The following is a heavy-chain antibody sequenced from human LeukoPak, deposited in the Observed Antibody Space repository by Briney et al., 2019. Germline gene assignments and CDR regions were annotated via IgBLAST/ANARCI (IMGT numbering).Heavy chain of an antibody. CDR2: IKQDGSEK. J-gene: IGHJ3*02. Sequence: PGGSLRLSCAASGFTFSSYSMNWVRQAPGKGLEWVANIKQDGSEKYYVDSVKGRFTISRDNAKNSLYLQMNSLRAEDTAVYYCARERGSSGQGAFDIWGQGTMVTVSS. CDR1: GFTFSSYS. CDR3: ARERGSSGQGAFDI. D-gene: IGHD3-22*01. V-gene: IGHV3-7*01.